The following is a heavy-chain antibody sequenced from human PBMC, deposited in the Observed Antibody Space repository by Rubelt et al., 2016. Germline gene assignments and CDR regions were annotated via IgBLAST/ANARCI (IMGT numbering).Heavy chain of an antibody. CDR3: ARARFAYDSGASPDS. V-gene: IGHV4-59*08. CDR2: IYYSGST. D-gene: IGHD3-22*01. J-gene: IGHJ4*02. CDR1: GGSISSYY. Sequence: QVQLQQWGAGLLKPSETLSLTCTVSGGSISSYYWSWIRQPPGKGLEWIGYIYYSGSTYYNPSLKSRVTISVDTSTNQSFLKLGAVRAADTDGYYCARARFAYDSGASPDSWGQGTLITVSS.